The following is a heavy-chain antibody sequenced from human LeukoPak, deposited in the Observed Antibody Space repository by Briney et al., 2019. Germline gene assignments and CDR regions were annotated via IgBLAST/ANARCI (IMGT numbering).Heavy chain of an antibody. Sequence: AGSLRLSCAASGFTFSSYAMSWVRQAPGKGLEWVSAISGRDAGTYYADSVKGRFTISRDISKNTLCLRMNSLRAEDTAIYYCAKDTLRTVAGTFDSWGQGTLVTVSS. V-gene: IGHV3-23*01. CDR3: AKDTLRTVAGTFDS. CDR2: ISGRDAGT. CDR1: GFTFSSYA. J-gene: IGHJ4*02. D-gene: IGHD6-19*01.